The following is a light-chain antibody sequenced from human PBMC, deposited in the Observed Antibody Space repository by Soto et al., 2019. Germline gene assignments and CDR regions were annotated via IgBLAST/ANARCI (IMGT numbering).Light chain of an antibody. J-gene: IGLJ3*02. CDR2: EVS. V-gene: IGLV2-14*01. CDR1: SSDVGGYNY. Sequence: QSALIQPASVSGSPGQSITISCTGSSSDVGGYNYVSWYQQYPGKAPKLMIYEVSNRPSGVSNRFYGSKSGNTASLTIFGLQAEDEADYYCSSYTSSSTLGVFGGGTKLTVL. CDR3: SSYTSSSTLGV.